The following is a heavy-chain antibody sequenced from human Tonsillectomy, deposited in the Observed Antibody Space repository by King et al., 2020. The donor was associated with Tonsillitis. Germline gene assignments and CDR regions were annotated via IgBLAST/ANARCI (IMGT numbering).Heavy chain of an antibody. D-gene: IGHD6-25*01. CDR1: GFTFSSYA. J-gene: IGHJ4*02. V-gene: IGHV3-23*03. CDR3: AKGRSGLHPPFDY. Sequence: VQLVESGGGLVQPGGSLRLSCAASGFTFSSYAMSWVRQAPGKGLEWVSVIYSGGSSTYYADSVKGRLTISRDNSKNTLYLQMNSLRAGDTAVYYCAKGRSGLHPPFDYWGQGTLVTVSS. CDR2: IYSGGSST.